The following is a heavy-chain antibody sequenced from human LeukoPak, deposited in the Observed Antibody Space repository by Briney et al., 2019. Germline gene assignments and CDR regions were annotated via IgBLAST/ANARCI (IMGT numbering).Heavy chain of an antibody. CDR3: ARDGLWFGELLFY. CDR1: GFTFSSYS. Sequence: GGSLRLSCAASGFTFSSYSMNWVRQAPGKGLECVANIKQDGSEKYYVDSVKGRFTNSRDNAKNSLYLQMNSLRAEDTAVYYCARDGLWFGELLFYWGPGTLVTVSS. J-gene: IGHJ4*02. D-gene: IGHD3-10*01. V-gene: IGHV3-7*01. CDR2: IKQDGSEK.